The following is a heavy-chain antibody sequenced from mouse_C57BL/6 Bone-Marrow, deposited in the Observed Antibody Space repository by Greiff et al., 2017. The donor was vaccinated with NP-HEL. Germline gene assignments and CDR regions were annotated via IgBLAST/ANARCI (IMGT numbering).Heavy chain of an antibody. D-gene: IGHD1-1*01. CDR1: GYTFTSYG. Sequence: QVQLQQSGAELARPGASVKLSCKASGYTFTSYGISWVKQRTGQGLEWIGEIYPRSGNTYYNEKFKGKATLTADKSSSTAYMELRSLTSEDSAVYFGARPDYYGSSRGAMDYWGQGTSVTVSS. J-gene: IGHJ4*01. CDR3: ARPDYYGSSRGAMDY. CDR2: IYPRSGNT. V-gene: IGHV1-81*01.